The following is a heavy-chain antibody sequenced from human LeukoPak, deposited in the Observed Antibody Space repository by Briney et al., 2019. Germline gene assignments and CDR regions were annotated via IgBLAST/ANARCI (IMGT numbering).Heavy chain of an antibody. V-gene: IGHV3-30*18. CDR1: GFTFSSYG. CDR3: AKALFMDSTDAFDI. D-gene: IGHD3/OR15-3a*01. J-gene: IGHJ3*02. CDR2: ISYDGSNK. Sequence: GGSPRLSCAASGFTFSSYGMHWVRQAPGKGLEWVAVISYDGSNKYYADSVKGRFTISRDNSKNTLYLQMNSLRAEDTAVYYCAKALFMDSTDAFDIWGQGTMVTVSS.